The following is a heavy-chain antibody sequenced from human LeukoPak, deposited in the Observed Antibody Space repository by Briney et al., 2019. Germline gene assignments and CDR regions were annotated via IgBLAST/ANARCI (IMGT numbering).Heavy chain of an antibody. D-gene: IGHD2-2*01. CDR2: IYNSGST. CDR3: ARIVPVDLDNWFDP. V-gene: IGHV4-59*02. Sequence: SETLSLTCTVSGGSVSSYYWSWIRLPPGKGLEWIGYIYNSGSTNYNPSLKSRVTISIDTSKNQFSLKLSSVTAADTAVYYRARIVPVDLDNWFDPWGQGTLVTVSP. CDR1: GGSVSSYY. J-gene: IGHJ5*02.